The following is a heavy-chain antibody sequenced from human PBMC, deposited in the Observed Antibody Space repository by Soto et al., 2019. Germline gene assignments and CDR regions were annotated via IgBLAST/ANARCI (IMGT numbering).Heavy chain of an antibody. D-gene: IGHD5-12*01. Sequence: QMQLVQSGAEVKKPGSSVKVSCKASGGTFSSYAISWVRQAPGQGLEWMGGIIPIFGTANYAQKFQGRVTITADESTSTAYMELSSLRSEDTAVYYCARDRFDGVATHVSFGDWGQGTLVTVSS. CDR1: GGTFSSYA. V-gene: IGHV1-69*01. CDR2: IIPIFGTA. J-gene: IGHJ4*02. CDR3: ARDRFDGVATHVSFGD.